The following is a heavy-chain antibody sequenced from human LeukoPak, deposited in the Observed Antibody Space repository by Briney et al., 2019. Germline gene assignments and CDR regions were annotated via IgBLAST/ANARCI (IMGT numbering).Heavy chain of an antibody. CDR3: TRVGYIDEGIDY. Sequence: PGGSLRLSCVASVFPLSSHCMTWVRQALWKGLEWVANIKQDGSKKSYVDSVKGRFTISRDNAKNSLYLQMNSLRAEDTAIYYCTRVGYIDEGIDYWGQGTLVTVSS. CDR2: IKQDGSKK. V-gene: IGHV3-7*04. J-gene: IGHJ4*02. D-gene: IGHD5-24*01. CDR1: VFPLSSHC.